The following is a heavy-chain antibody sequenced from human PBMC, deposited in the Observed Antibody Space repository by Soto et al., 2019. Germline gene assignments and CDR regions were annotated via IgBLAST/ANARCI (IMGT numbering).Heavy chain of an antibody. V-gene: IGHV1-18*01. Sequence: QVQLVQSGAEVKKPGASVKVSCKASGYTFTSYGISWVRQAPGQGLEWMGWISAYNGNTNYALKLQGRVTTTTDTSTSTAYMELSSLRSDDTAVYYCARIRPNSYGSYYFDYWGQRTLVTVSS. CDR3: ARIRPNSYGSYYFDY. D-gene: IGHD5-18*01. J-gene: IGHJ4*02. CDR2: ISAYNGNT. CDR1: GYTFTSYG.